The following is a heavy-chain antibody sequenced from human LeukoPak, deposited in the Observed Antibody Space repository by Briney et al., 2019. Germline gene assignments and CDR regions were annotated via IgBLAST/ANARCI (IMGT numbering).Heavy chain of an antibody. Sequence: GGSLRLSCAASGFTFSSYGMHWVRQAPGKGLEWVAVIWYDGSNKYYADSVKGRFTISRDNSKNTLYLQMNSLRAEDTAVYYCASGEYSYGNGEYYYYGMDVWGQGTTVTVSS. J-gene: IGHJ6*02. CDR2: IWYDGSNK. CDR3: ASGEYSYGNGEYYYYGMDV. V-gene: IGHV3-33*01. CDR1: GFTFSSYG. D-gene: IGHD5-18*01.